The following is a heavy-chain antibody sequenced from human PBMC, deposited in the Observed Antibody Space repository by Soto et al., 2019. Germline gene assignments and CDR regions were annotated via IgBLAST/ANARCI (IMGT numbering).Heavy chain of an antibody. V-gene: IGHV4-34*01. CDR2: INHSGST. Sequence: NPSETLSLTCAVYGGSFSGSYWSWIRQPPGKGLEWIGEINHSGSTNYSPSLKSRVTISVDTSKNQFSLKLSSVTAADTAVYYCARGLLRVRKGRTSGYYWYDAFDIWGQGTMVTVSS. D-gene: IGHD3-22*01. J-gene: IGHJ3*02. CDR1: GGSFSGSY. CDR3: ARGLLRVRKGRTSGYYWYDAFDI.